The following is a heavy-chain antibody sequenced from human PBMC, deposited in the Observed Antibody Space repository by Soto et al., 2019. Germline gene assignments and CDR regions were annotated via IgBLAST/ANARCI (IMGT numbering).Heavy chain of an antibody. D-gene: IGHD6-13*01. CDR2: IWYDGSNK. Sequence: PGGSLRLSCAASGFTFSSYCMHWVRQAPGKGVELVAVIWYDGSNKYYADSVKGRFTISRDNSKNTLYLQMNSLRAEDTAVYYCARETLQYSSSWYEGAFDIWGQGTMVTVSS. J-gene: IGHJ3*02. V-gene: IGHV3-33*01. CDR1: GFTFSSYC. CDR3: ARETLQYSSSWYEGAFDI.